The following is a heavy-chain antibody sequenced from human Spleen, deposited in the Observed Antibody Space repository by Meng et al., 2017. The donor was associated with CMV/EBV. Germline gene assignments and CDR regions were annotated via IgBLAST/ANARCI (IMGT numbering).Heavy chain of an antibody. CDR1: GDSVSSYY. Sequence: SETLSLTCTVSGDSVSSYYWSWIRQPPGKGLEWIGYTYYSGSTHYNPSLKSRVTMSVDTSKNQFSLKLSSVTATDTAVYYCAREPAAAVRGGRTFDYWGQGALVTVSS. CDR2: TYYSGST. J-gene: IGHJ4*01. V-gene: IGHV4-59*02. D-gene: IGHD2-2*01. CDR3: AREPAAAVRGGRTFDY.